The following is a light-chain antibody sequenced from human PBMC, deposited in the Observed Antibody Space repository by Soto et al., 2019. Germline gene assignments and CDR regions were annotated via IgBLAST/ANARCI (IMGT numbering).Light chain of an antibody. Sequence: SVLTQPASVSGSPGQSITISCTGTSSDVGLYDYVSWYQQHPGKAPQLMIYAVSNRPSGVSNRFSASKSGNTASLFISGLQAEDEADYYCSSYTSDSSYVFGSGTKVTVL. CDR3: SSYTSDSSYV. V-gene: IGLV2-14*01. CDR2: AVS. J-gene: IGLJ1*01. CDR1: SSDVGLYDY.